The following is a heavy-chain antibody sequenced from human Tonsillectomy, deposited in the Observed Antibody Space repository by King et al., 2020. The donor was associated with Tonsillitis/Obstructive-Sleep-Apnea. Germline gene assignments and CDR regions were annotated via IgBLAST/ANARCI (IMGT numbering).Heavy chain of an antibody. D-gene: IGHD2-2*01. V-gene: IGHV3-30*01. CDR2: ISHDGTNK. CDR1: GFTFSSYA. Sequence: QLVQSGGDVVQPGRSLRLSCAASGFTFSSYAMDWVRQAPGKGLEWVALISHDGTNKYYADSVKGRFTISRDNSKNTLYLQMNSRRDEDTSVYYCARGGYCTSDSCSHLRWVDPWGQGTLVTVSS. J-gene: IGHJ5*02. CDR3: ARGGYCTSDSCSHLRWVDP.